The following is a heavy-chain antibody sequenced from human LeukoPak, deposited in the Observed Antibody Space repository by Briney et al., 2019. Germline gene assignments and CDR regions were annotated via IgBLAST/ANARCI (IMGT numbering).Heavy chain of an antibody. CDR1: GGSFSGYY. Sequence: SETLSLTCGVFGGSFSGYYWTWLRQPPGKGLEWIGQINHRGSSHYNPSLRSRVTISVDTSKTQFSLKLTSVTAADTAVYYCARGKFCSDTGSCNIGLFDFWGQGALVTVSS. J-gene: IGHJ4*02. V-gene: IGHV4-34*01. D-gene: IGHD2-15*01. CDR2: INHRGSS. CDR3: ARGKFCSDTGSCNIGLFDF.